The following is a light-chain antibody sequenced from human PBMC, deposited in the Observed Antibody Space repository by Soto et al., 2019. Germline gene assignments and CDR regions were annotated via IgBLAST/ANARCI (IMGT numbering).Light chain of an antibody. J-gene: IGLJ3*02. CDR2: EGS. CDR3: CSYAGSNSLV. V-gene: IGLV2-23*01. CDR1: SSDIGSYYL. Sequence: QSALTQPASVSGSPGQSITISCTGTSSDIGSYYLVSWYKQHPGKAPELMIYEGSKRPSGVSNRFSGSESGNTASLTISGLQPEDEADYYCCSYAGSNSLVFGGGTKVTVL.